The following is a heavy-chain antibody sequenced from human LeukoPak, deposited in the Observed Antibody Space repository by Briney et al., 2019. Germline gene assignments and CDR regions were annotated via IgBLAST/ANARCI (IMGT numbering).Heavy chain of an antibody. CDR2: INTNTGNP. CDR1: GYTFTSYA. V-gene: IGHV7-4-1*02. D-gene: IGHD2-2*01. Sequence: ASVNVSCKASGYTFTSYAMNWVRQAPGQGLEWMGWINTNTGNPTYAQGFTGRFVFSLDTSVSTAYLQISSLKAEDTAVYYCARIIRWVPAAMTQPRRSPSNQYYYYMDVWGKGTTVTVSS. CDR3: ARIIRWVPAAMTQPRRSPSNQYYYYMDV. J-gene: IGHJ6*03.